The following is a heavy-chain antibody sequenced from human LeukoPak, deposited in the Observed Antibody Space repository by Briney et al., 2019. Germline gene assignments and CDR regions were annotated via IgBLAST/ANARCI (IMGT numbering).Heavy chain of an antibody. D-gene: IGHD4-17*01. V-gene: IGHV3-23*01. Sequence: GGSLRLSCAASGFTFNSYAMSWVRQAPGKGLEWVSAISGSGGSTYYADSVKGRFTIPRDNSKNTLNLQMNSLRAEDTAVYYCAKDPTTVTTGWYFDLWGRGTLVTVSS. CDR2: ISGSGGST. J-gene: IGHJ2*01. CDR3: AKDPTTVTTGWYFDL. CDR1: GFTFNSYA.